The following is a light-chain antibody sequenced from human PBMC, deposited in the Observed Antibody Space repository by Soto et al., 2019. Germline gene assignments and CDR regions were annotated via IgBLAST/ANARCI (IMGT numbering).Light chain of an antibody. J-gene: IGKJ2*01. Sequence: EIVLTQSPGTLSLSPGERATLSCRASQSVSSRYLAWHQQKPGQAPRLLMYGASSRATGIPDRFSGSGSGTDFTLTISRLEPEDFAVYYCQQYGSSPPYTFGQGTKLEIK. CDR2: GAS. CDR1: QSVSSRY. CDR3: QQYGSSPPYT. V-gene: IGKV3-20*01.